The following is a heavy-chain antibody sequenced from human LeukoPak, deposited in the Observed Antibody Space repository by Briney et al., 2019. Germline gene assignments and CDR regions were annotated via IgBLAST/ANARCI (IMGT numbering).Heavy chain of an antibody. CDR1: GYTFTGSS. Sequence: ASLKVSCKASGYTFTGSSMHWVRQAPGQGVEWMGWSNPDSGGTDSAQKFRGRLTMTRDTSISTGYMDLRGLTSDDAAVYYCARAPFCGVDCPPTIDYWGQGTLVTVSS. CDR2: SNPDSGGT. D-gene: IGHD2-21*02. J-gene: IGHJ4*02. V-gene: IGHV1-2*02. CDR3: ARAPFCGVDCPPTIDY.